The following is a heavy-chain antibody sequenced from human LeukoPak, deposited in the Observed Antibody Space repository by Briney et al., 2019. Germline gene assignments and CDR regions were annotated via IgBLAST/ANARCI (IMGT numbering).Heavy chain of an antibody. V-gene: IGHV4-39*01. CDR3: ARLSKGRYFDYIFDF. CDR1: GGSVSSTNYY. CDR2: IYYSGST. Sequence: SETLSLICTVSGGSVSSTNYYWGWIRQPPGKGLEWLGNIYYSGSTYYNPSLKSRVTMSVDTSKNQFSLMMSSVTAADTAVYYCARLSKGRYFDYIFDFWGQGALVTVSS. J-gene: IGHJ4*02. D-gene: IGHD3-9*01.